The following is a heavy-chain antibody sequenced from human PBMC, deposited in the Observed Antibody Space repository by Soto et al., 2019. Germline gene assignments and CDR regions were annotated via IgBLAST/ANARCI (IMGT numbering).Heavy chain of an antibody. CDR1: GFTFSNYA. CDR3: AKDRHSGGAFGY. Sequence: PGGSLRLSCSASGFTFSNYAMHWVRQAPGKGLEYVSAFSSNGGSTYYADSVKGRFTISRDNSKNTLYLQMNSLRAEDTAVYYCAKDRHSGGAFGYWGQGTLVTVSS. D-gene: IGHD1-26*01. V-gene: IGHV3-64*04. J-gene: IGHJ4*02. CDR2: FSSNGGST.